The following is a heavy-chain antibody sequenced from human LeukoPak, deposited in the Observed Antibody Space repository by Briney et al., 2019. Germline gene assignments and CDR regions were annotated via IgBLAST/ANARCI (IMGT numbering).Heavy chain of an antibody. CDR3: ARYCRMVRGALDY. V-gene: IGHV3-30*04. J-gene: IGHJ4*02. CDR1: GWTCSSYA. Sequence: PGGALRLGCAASGWTCSSYAVDSVRQAPGKGLEWVAVISYDGSNKYYADSVKGRFTISRDNYKNTLYLQMNSLRAEDTAVYYCARYCRMVRGALDYWGQGTLVTVSS. D-gene: IGHD3-10*01. CDR2: ISYDGSNK.